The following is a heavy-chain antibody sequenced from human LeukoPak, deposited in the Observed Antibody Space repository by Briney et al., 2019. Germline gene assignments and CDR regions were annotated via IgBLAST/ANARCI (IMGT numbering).Heavy chain of an antibody. CDR1: GYTFTSYY. Sequence: GASVKVSCNASGYTFTSYYMHWVRQAPGQGLEWMGIINPSGGSTSYAQKFQGRVTMTRDMSTSTDYMELSSLRSEDTAVYYCARSFSSFDYWGQGTLVTVSS. CDR3: ARSFSSFDY. D-gene: IGHD3-3*01. J-gene: IGHJ4*02. V-gene: IGHV1-46*01. CDR2: INPSGGST.